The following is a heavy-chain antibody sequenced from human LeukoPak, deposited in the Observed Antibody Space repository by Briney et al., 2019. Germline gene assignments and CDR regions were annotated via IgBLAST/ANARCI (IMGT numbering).Heavy chain of an antibody. CDR2: IKEDGSEK. CDR1: GFTFSNSW. Sequence: GGSLRLSCAASGFTFSNSWMSWVRQAPGKGLEWVANIKEDGSEKYYVDSVKGRFTISTDSAKNSLFLQMNSLRAKDTAVYYCARHNKIFGVVSYFDYWGQGTLVTVSS. D-gene: IGHD3-3*01. V-gene: IGHV3-7*05. J-gene: IGHJ4*02. CDR3: ARHNKIFGVVSYFDY.